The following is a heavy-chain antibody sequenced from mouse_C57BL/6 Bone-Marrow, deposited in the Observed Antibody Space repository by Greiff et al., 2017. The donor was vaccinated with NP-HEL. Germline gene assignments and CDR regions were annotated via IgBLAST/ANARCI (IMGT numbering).Heavy chain of an antibody. V-gene: IGHV1-53*01. D-gene: IGHD2-4*01. CDR2: INPSNGGT. CDR3: ASSHDYDVAWFAF. Sequence: VQLQQPGTELVKPGASVKLSCKASGYTFTSYWMHWVKQRPGQGLEWIGNINPSNGGTNYNEKFKRKATLTVDKSSSTAYMQLSSLTSEDSAVYFFASSHDYDVAWFAFWGQGTLVTVSA. J-gene: IGHJ3*01. CDR1: GYTFTSYW.